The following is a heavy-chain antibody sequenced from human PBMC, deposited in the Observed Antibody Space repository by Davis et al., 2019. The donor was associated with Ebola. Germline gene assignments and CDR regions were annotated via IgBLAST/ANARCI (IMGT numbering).Heavy chain of an antibody. D-gene: IGHD4-17*01. V-gene: IGHV1-18*01. CDR1: GYTFTSYG. Sequence: ASVKVSCKASGYTFTSYGISWVRQAPGQGLEWMGWISAYNGNTNYAQKLQGRVTMTRDTSTNTVYMELSSLRSEDTAVYYCARDHGDYGTDYWGQGTLVTVSS. J-gene: IGHJ4*02. CDR2: ISAYNGNT. CDR3: ARDHGDYGTDY.